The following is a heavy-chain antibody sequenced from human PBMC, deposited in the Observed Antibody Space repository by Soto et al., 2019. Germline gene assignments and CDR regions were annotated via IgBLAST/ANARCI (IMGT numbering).Heavy chain of an antibody. CDR2: INHSGST. J-gene: IGHJ4*02. D-gene: IGHD3-10*01. V-gene: IGHV4-34*01. CDR3: ARSGSRSMVRGVIFFDY. CDR1: GGSFSGYY. Sequence: SETLSLTCAVYGGSFSGYYWSWIRQPPGKGLEWIGEINHSGSTNYNPSLKSRVTISVDTSKNQFSLKLSSVTAADTAVYYCARSGSRSMVRGVIFFDYWGQGTLVTVSS.